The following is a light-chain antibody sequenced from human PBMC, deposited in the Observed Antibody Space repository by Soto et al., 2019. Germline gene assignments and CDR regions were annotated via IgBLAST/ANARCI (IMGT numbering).Light chain of an antibody. CDR3: AAWDDSLKEYV. CDR2: GNN. V-gene: IGLV1-47*02. Sequence: QSVLTQPPSASGTPGQRVTISCSGSSSNIGSNYVYWYQQLPGTAPKLLIFGNNQRPSGVPDRFSGSKSGTSASLAISGLRSEDEADYYCAAWDDSLKEYVFGTGTKVTVL. CDR1: SSNIGSNY. J-gene: IGLJ1*01.